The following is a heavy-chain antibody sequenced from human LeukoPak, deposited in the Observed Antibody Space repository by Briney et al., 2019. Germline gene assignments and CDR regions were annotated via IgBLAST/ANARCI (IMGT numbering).Heavy chain of an antibody. J-gene: IGHJ6*04. CDR2: MSSSGSTI. Sequence: PGGSLRLSCAASGFTFSSYEMNWVRQAPGKGLEWVSYMSSSGSTIYYADSVKGRFTISRDNAKNSLYLQMNSLRAEDTAVYYCARDGGGYCSGGSCYSVSYYGMDVWGKGTTVTVSS. CDR3: ARDGGGYCSGGSCYSVSYYGMDV. V-gene: IGHV3-48*03. CDR1: GFTFSSYE. D-gene: IGHD2-15*01.